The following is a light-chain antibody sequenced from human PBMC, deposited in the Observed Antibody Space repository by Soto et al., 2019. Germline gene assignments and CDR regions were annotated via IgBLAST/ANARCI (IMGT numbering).Light chain of an antibody. CDR2: DTS. Sequence: QTVVTQEPSLTVSPGGTVTLTCGSSTGAVTSGHWPYWFQQKPGQVPTPLIYDTSNKYSWTPARFSGSLLGGTPALVLSGARPEDEADYYCSLSYSGVRVFGGGTKVTVL. CDR1: TGAVTSGHW. J-gene: IGLJ3*02. V-gene: IGLV7-46*01. CDR3: SLSYSGVRV.